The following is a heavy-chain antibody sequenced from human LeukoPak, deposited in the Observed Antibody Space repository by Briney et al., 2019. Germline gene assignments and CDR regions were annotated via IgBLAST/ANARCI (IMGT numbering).Heavy chain of an antibody. CDR1: GGSISSGGYY. V-gene: IGHV4-31*03. CDR3: ARGADYGDSVDY. CDR2: IYYSGST. D-gene: IGHD4-17*01. Sequence: SQTLSLTCTVSGGSISSGGYYWSWIRQHPGKGLEWIGYIYYSGSTYYSPSLKSRVTISVDTSKNQFSLKLSSVTAADTAVYYCARGADYGDSVDYWGQGTLVTVSS. J-gene: IGHJ4*02.